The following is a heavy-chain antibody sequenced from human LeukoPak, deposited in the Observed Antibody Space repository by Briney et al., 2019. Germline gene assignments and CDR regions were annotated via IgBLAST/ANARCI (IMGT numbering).Heavy chain of an antibody. Sequence: GASVKVSCKASGYTFTSYGIGWVRRAPGQGLEWMGWISAYNGNTNYAQKLQGRVTMTTDTSTSTAYMELRSLRSDDTAVYYCARDPSREYQLLWGGTHDYWGQGTLVTVSS. V-gene: IGHV1-18*01. CDR3: ARDPSREYQLLWGGTHDY. CDR1: GYTFTSYG. D-gene: IGHD2-2*01. J-gene: IGHJ4*02. CDR2: ISAYNGNT.